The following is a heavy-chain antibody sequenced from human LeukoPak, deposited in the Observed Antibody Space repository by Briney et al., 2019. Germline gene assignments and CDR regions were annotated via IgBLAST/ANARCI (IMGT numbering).Heavy chain of an antibody. J-gene: IGHJ4*02. V-gene: IGHV3-30*12. Sequence: GGCLRLSCAASGLTFSSYGMHWVRQAPGKGLEWLAFIPYVGSKKYYADSVKGRFTISRDNAKNTLYLQMNSLRGEDTAVYYCARDAGYSSSSPSYYWGQGTLVTVSS. CDR1: GLTFSSYG. D-gene: IGHD6-6*01. CDR3: ARDAGYSSSSPSYY. CDR2: IPYVGSKK.